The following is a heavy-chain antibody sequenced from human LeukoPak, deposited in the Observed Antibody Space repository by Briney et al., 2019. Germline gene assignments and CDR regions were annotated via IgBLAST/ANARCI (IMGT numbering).Heavy chain of an antibody. D-gene: IGHD4-17*01. CDR3: ARDRTTVTTGYYGMDV. CDR2: INPNTGVT. Sequence: ASVKVSCKASGYTFTYYYMHWVRQAPGQGLEWMGWINPNTGVTNYAQKFQGRVTLTRGTSIITAYMELTRLRSDDTAMYYCARDRTTVTTGYYGMDVWGQGTTVTVSS. CDR1: GYTFTYYY. J-gene: IGHJ6*02. V-gene: IGHV1-2*02.